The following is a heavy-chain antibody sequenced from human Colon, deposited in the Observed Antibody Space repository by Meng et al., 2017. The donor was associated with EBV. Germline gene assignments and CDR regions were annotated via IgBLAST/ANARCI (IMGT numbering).Heavy chain of an antibody. V-gene: IGHV4-30-4*01. CDR3: ARVNGDCFSTICYKGWFDP. D-gene: IGHD2-2*02. Sequence: QVQLQAAGPGLVKPSHNLSLTCTVSGGSGSSGNNYWIWIRQPPGKGLEWIGYIYYSGRTYYNPSLESRVTMSVDTSKNQFSLNLNSVTAADTAVYYCARVNGDCFSTICYKGWFDPWGQGTLVTVSS. J-gene: IGHJ5*02. CDR2: IYYSGRT. CDR1: GGSGSSGNNY.